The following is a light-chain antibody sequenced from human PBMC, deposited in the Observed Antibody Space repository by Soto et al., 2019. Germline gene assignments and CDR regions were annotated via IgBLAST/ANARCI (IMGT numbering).Light chain of an antibody. J-gene: IGLJ1*01. CDR3: SSYAGSTLYV. CDR1: SSDVGANNY. Sequence: QSVLTQPASVSGSPGQSITISCTGTSSDVGANNYVCWYQQYPGKAPKLMIYDVSTRPSGVSNRFSGSKSGNTASLTISGLQAEDEADYYCSSYAGSTLYVFGTGTKVTVL. CDR2: DVS. V-gene: IGLV2-14*03.